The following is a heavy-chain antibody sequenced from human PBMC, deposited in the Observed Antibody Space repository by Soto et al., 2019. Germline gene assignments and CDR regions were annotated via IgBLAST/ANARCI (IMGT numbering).Heavy chain of an antibody. CDR1: GGSISSGGYY. Sequence: SETLSLTCTVSGGSISSGGYYWSWIGQHPGKGLEWIGYIYYSGSTYYNPSLKSRVTISVDTSKNQFSLKLSSVTAADTAVYYCARDLLYYDILTGPRHYYGMDVWGQGTTVTVSS. CDR3: ARDLLYYDILTGPRHYYGMDV. V-gene: IGHV4-31*03. CDR2: IYYSGST. J-gene: IGHJ6*02. D-gene: IGHD3-9*01.